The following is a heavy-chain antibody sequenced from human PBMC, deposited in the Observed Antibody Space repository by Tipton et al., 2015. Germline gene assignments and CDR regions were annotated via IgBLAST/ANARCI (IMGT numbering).Heavy chain of an antibody. D-gene: IGHD6-13*01. Sequence: SLRLSCAASGFTFSSYGMHWVRQAPGKGLEWLAVISYDGSNKYYADSVKGRLTISRDNSKNTLDVQMNSLRAEDTAVYYCAKDTSSSWYSYYFHAMDVWGQGTTVTVSS. CDR3: AKDTSSSWYSYYFHAMDV. CDR2: ISYDGSNK. J-gene: IGHJ6*02. CDR1: GFTFSSYG. V-gene: IGHV3-30*18.